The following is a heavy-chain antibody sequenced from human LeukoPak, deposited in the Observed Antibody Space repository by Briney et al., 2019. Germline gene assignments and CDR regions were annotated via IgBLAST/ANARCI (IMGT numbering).Heavy chain of an antibody. CDR3: VRGGIRVSGIDAFDI. D-gene: IGHD5/OR15-5a*01. CDR2: IGIADDT. V-gene: IGHV3-13*01. Sequence: GGSLKLSCAASGFTYSNYDMHWVRQGPGGGLEWVSAIGIADDTHYADSVKGRFTISRENARNSLYLQINSLRDGDTAVYYCVRGGIRVSGIDAFDIWGQGTVVTVSS. J-gene: IGHJ3*02. CDR1: GFTYSNYD.